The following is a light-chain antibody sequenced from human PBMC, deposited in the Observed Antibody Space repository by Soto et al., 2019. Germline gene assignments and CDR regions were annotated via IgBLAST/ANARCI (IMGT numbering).Light chain of an antibody. CDR3: SSYTSTNTLFL. CDR1: SSDVGGYNY. Sequence: QSALTQPASVSGSPGQSITISCTGTSSDVGGYNYVSLYQQNPDKAPKLLIFEVTNQASGVSNRFSGSKSGNTASLTISGLQADDEADYDCSSYTSTNTLFLFGAGTKLTVL. J-gene: IGLJ1*01. CDR2: EVT. V-gene: IGLV2-14*01.